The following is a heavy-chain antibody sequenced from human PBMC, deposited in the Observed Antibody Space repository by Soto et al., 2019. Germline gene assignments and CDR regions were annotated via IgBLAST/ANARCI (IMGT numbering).Heavy chain of an antibody. V-gene: IGHV1-8*01. D-gene: IGHD2-15*01. J-gene: IGHJ6*02. CDR3: ARVVSVAAHYYYYGMDV. CDR1: GHTFTSYD. CDR2: MNPNSGNT. Sequence: ASVKVSCKASGHTFTSYDINWVRQATGQGLEWMGWMNPNSGNTGYAQKFQGRVTMTRNTSISTAYMELSSLRSEDTAVYYCARVVSVAAHYYYYGMDVWGQGTTVTVSS.